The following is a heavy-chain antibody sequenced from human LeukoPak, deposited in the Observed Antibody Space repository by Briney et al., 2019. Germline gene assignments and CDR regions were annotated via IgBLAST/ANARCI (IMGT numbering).Heavy chain of an antibody. CDR2: ISGSDPGT. D-gene: IGHD2-15*01. J-gene: IGHJ4*02. V-gene: IGHV3-23*01. CDR3: AKAPKGSCSGAFCYSFDY. Sequence: PGGSLRLSCAASGFTFSSAWIHWVRQAPGKGPEWVSAISGSDPGTYYADSVKGRFTISRDNSKNTLYLQMNSLRAEDTAVYYCAKAPKGSCSGAFCYSFDYWAQGALVAVSS. CDR1: GFTFSSAW.